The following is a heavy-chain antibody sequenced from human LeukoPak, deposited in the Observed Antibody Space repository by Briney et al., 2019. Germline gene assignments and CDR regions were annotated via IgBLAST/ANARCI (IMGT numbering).Heavy chain of an antibody. CDR2: ISSNGGST. D-gene: IGHD5-18*01. V-gene: IGHV3-64*01. CDR3: ARDGYSYGYFHWYFDL. J-gene: IGHJ2*01. CDR1: GFTFSSYA. Sequence: GGSLRLSCAASGFTFSSYAMHWVRQAPGKGLEYASAISSNGGSTYYANSVKGRFTISRDNSKNTLYLQMGSLRAEDMAVYYCARDGYSYGYFHWYFDLWGRGTLVTVSS.